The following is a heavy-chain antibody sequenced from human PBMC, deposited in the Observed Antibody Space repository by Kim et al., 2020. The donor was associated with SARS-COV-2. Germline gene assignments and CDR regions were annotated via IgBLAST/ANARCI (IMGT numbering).Heavy chain of an antibody. CDR2: ISYDGSNK. J-gene: IGHJ6*02. D-gene: IGHD6-6*01. CDR3: ATHRVAARRPRYYYYGMDV. V-gene: IGHV3-30*03. Sequence: LSLTCAASGFTFSSYGMHWVRQAPGKGLEWVAVISYDGSNKYYADSVKGRFTISRDNSKNTLYLQMNSLRAEDTAVYYCATHRVAARRPRYYYYGMDVWGQGTTVTVSS. CDR1: GFTFSSYG.